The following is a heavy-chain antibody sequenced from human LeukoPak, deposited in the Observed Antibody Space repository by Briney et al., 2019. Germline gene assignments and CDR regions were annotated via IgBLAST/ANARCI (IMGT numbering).Heavy chain of an antibody. Sequence: PGGSLRLSCAASGFTLSTYNMNWVRQAPGKGLEWISYMSSSSNTIFYADPVKGRFTISRDRVNNSLYLQMNGLRGEDTAVYYCATGVGYDSSYNPRDYWGQGTLVTVSS. CDR2: MSSSSNTI. J-gene: IGHJ4*02. CDR1: GFTLSTYN. V-gene: IGHV3-48*01. CDR3: ATGVGYDSSYNPRDY. D-gene: IGHD2-2*02.